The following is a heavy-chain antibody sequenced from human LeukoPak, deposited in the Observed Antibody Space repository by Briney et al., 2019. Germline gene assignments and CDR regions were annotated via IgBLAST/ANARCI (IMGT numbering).Heavy chain of an antibody. CDR3: AKETYYDSSGAPLFDY. Sequence: GGSLRLSCAASGFTFSNYAMSWVRQTPGKGLEWVSAISGSGGSTYYPDSVKGRFTISRDNSKNTLYLQMNSLRAEDTAVYYCAKETYYDSSGAPLFDYWGQGTLVTVSS. V-gene: IGHV3-23*01. CDR1: GFTFSNYA. D-gene: IGHD3-22*01. J-gene: IGHJ4*02. CDR2: ISGSGGST.